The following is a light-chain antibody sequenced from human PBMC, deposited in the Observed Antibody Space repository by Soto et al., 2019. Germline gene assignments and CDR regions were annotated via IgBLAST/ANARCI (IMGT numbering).Light chain of an antibody. Sequence: EIVLTQSPGTLSLSPGERATLSCRASQSVTSNLAWYQQKPGQAPRLRIYGASTRATGIPARFSGGGSGTDFTLTISRLEPEDFAVYYCQQFSSYPLTFGGGTKVDIK. CDR2: GAS. CDR3: QQFSSYPLT. V-gene: IGKV3-20*01. J-gene: IGKJ4*01. CDR1: QSVTSN.